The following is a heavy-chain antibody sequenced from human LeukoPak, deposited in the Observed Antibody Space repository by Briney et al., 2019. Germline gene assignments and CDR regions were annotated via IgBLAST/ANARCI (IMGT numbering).Heavy chain of an antibody. Sequence: KSSETLSLTCTVSGGSISSYYWSRIRQPPGKGLEWIGYIYTSGSTNYNPSLKSRVTISVDTSKNQFSLKLSSVTAADTAVYYCARRRPWLNYYYMDVWGKGTTVTVSS. CDR1: GGSISSYY. V-gene: IGHV4-4*09. CDR3: ARRRPWLNYYYMDV. J-gene: IGHJ6*03. CDR2: IYTSGST. D-gene: IGHD6-19*01.